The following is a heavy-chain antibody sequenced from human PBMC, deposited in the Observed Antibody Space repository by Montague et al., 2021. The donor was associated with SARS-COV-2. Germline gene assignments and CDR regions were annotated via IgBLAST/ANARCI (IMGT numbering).Heavy chain of an antibody. J-gene: IGHJ4*02. CDR3: ARWAPHTLTFIGLRGKAGSDY. D-gene: IGHD3-10*01. CDR1: GGSFSGYY. Sequence: SETLSLTCAVYGGSFSGYYWAWIRQSPGKGLEWIADINHRGTTNYNFNPSLRSRVTISVDTSKSQFSLKLSSVTAADTGVYYCARWAPHTLTFIGLRGKAGSDYWGQGTLVTVSS. CDR2: INHRGTT. V-gene: IGHV4-34*01.